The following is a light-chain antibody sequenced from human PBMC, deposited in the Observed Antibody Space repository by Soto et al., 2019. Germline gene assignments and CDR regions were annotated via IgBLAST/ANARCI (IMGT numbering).Light chain of an antibody. V-gene: IGKV1-39*01. Sequence: DIQMTQSPSSLSASVGDRVTITCRASQSISSYLNWYQQKPGKAPKLLIYAASSLQSGVPSRFSGSRSGTDFTLTISSLQPEDFETYDCQQSYSTQLDFSGGTKGDIX. CDR2: AAS. CDR3: QQSYSTQLD. J-gene: IGKJ4*01. CDR1: QSISSY.